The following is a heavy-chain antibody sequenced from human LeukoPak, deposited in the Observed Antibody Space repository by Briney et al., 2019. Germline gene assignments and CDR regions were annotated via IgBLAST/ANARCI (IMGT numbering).Heavy chain of an antibody. D-gene: IGHD2-21*01. V-gene: IGHV3-74*01. CDR1: GFTFSSYW. CDR2: INFDGSTT. J-gene: IGHJ4*02. CDR3: ARDGSYIDY. Sequence: GGSLRLSCAASGFTFSSYWMHWVRQPPGKGLKSVSHINFDGSTTIYADSVKGRFTISRDNAKNTLSLQMNSLRVEDTAVYYCARDGSYIDYWGQGTLVTVSS.